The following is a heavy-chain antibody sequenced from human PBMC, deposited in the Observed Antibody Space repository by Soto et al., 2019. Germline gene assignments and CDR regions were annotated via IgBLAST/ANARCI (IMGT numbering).Heavy chain of an antibody. CDR3: ARAGFSYGDLLC. Sequence: QVQLKASGPGLVKPSETLSLTCNVSGGPIKTGDYYWNWIRQPPGKGLEWIGYVFYSGATNYSPSLKSRAAISMDTSKNQFSLSLTSVTAADTAVYYCARAGFSYGDLLCWGQGIRVTVST. CDR2: VFYSGAT. CDR1: GGPIKTGDYY. J-gene: IGHJ4*02. V-gene: IGHV4-30-4*01. D-gene: IGHD2-21*02.